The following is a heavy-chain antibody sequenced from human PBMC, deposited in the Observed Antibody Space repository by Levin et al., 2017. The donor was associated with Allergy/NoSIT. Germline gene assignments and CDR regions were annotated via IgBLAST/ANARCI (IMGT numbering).Heavy chain of an antibody. CDR2: INPSGGST. J-gene: IGHJ4*02. CDR3: ARASLVLVAATGYFDY. CDR1: GYTFTSYY. Sequence: ASVKVSCRASGYTFTSYYMHWVRQAPGQGLEWMGIINPSGGSTSYAQKFQGRVTMTRDTSTSTVYMELSSLRSEDTAVYYCARASLVLVAATGYFDYWGQGNLVTVSS. D-gene: IGHD2-15*01. V-gene: IGHV1-46*01.